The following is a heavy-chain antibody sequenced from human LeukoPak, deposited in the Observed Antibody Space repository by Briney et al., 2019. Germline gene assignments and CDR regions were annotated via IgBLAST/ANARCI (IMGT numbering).Heavy chain of an antibody. CDR1: GFTFSSYG. CDR2: IWYDGSNK. V-gene: IGHV3-33*01. D-gene: IGHD3-22*01. CDR3: AREDSSGGAFDI. J-gene: IGHJ3*02. Sequence: GGSLRLSCAASGFTFSSYGMHWVRQAPGKGLEWVAVIWYDGSNKYYADSVKGRFTISRGNSKNTLYLQMNSLRAEDTAVYYCAREDSSGGAFDIWGQGTMVTVSS.